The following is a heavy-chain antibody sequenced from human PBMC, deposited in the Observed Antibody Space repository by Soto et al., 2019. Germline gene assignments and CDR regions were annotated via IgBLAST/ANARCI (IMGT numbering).Heavy chain of an antibody. CDR2: IYTGDGT. CDR3: ARGQLLAVR. D-gene: IGHD3-3*02. J-gene: IGHJ4*02. CDR1: GFTVSSNY. Sequence: EVQLVESGGGLVQPGGSLRLSCAASGFTVSSNYMSWVRQAPGKGLEWVSVIYTGDGTYYADSVKGRFTIPRDNSKNTLYLQMNSLRAEDTAVYYCARGQLLAVRWGQGTLVTVSS. V-gene: IGHV3-66*01.